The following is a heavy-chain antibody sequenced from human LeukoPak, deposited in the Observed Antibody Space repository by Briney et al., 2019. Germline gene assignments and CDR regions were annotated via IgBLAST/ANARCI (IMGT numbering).Heavy chain of an antibody. V-gene: IGHV4-39*07. Sequence: SETLSLTCTVSGGSISSSSYYWGWIRQPPGKGLEWIGSIYYSGSTYYNPSLKSRVTISVDTSKNQFSLKLSSVTAADTAVYYCARDYSSGWYASRGQGTMVTVSS. CDR2: IYYSGST. CDR1: GGSISSSSYY. J-gene: IGHJ3*01. CDR3: ARDYSSGWYAS. D-gene: IGHD6-19*01.